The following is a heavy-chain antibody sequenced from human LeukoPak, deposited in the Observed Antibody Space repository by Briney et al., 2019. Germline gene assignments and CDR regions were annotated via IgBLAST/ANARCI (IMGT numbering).Heavy chain of an antibody. Sequence: GGSLRLSCTASGFTFGDYAMSWVRQAPGKGLEWVGFIRSKAYGGTTEYAAFVKGRFTISRGDSNSVAYVQMNSLKTEDTAVYYCTARRGGSRLDYWGQGTLVTVSS. CDR3: TARRGGSRLDY. J-gene: IGHJ4*02. D-gene: IGHD1-26*01. CDR1: GFTFGDYA. V-gene: IGHV3-49*04. CDR2: IRSKAYGGTT.